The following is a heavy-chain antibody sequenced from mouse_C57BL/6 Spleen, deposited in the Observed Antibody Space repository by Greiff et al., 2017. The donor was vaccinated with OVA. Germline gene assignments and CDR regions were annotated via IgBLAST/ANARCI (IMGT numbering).Heavy chain of an antibody. Sequence: VQLQQPGAELVRPGSSVKLSCKASGYTFTSYWMDWVKQRPGQGLEWIGNIYPSDSETHYNQKFKDKATLTVDKSSSTAYMQLSSLTSEDSAVYCCARDTTVVAAFDYWGQGTTLTVSS. D-gene: IGHD1-1*01. CDR3: ARDTTVVAAFDY. J-gene: IGHJ2*01. CDR2: IYPSDSET. V-gene: IGHV1-61*01. CDR1: GYTFTSYW.